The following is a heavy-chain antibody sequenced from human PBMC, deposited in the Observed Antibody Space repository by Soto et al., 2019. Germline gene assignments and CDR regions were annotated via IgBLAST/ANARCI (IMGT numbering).Heavy chain of an antibody. D-gene: IGHD1-26*01. CDR2: IKQDGSEK. J-gene: IGHJ4*02. V-gene: IGHV3-7*01. CDR3: ARDDMAGRGNY. Sequence: EVQLVESGGGLVQPGGSLRLSCAASGFTFSSYWMSWVRQAPGKGLEWVANIKQDGSEKYYVDSVKGRFTISRDNAKNFRYLEMNSRRAEDTAVYYCARDDMAGRGNYWGQGTLVTVSS. CDR1: GFTFSSYW.